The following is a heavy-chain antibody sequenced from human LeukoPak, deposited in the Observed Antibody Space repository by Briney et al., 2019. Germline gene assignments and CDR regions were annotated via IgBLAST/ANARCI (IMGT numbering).Heavy chain of an antibody. J-gene: IGHJ4*02. V-gene: IGHV3-11*01. CDR2: ISSSGSTI. Sequence: SGGSLRLSCAASGFTFSAYNMIWVRQAPGKGLEWLSYISSSGSTIYYADSVKGRFTISRDNAKNSLYLQMNSLRAEDTAVYYCARDVGRIAVAGGVGYWGQGTLVTVSS. CDR3: ARDVGRIAVAGGVGY. D-gene: IGHD6-19*01. CDR1: GFTFSAYN.